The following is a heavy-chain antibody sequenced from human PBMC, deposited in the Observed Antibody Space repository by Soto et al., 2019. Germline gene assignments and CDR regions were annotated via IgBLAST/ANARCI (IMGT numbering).Heavy chain of an antibody. CDR3: AKRTELLLWFGELFIFDY. CDR2: ISGSGGST. J-gene: IGHJ4*02. D-gene: IGHD3-10*01. Sequence: SGGSLRLSCAASGFTFSSYAMSWVRQAPGKGLEWVSAISGSGGSTYYADSVKGRFTISRDNSKNTLYLQMNSLRAEDTAVYYCAKRTELLLWFGELFIFDYWGQGTLVTVSS. V-gene: IGHV3-23*01. CDR1: GFTFSSYA.